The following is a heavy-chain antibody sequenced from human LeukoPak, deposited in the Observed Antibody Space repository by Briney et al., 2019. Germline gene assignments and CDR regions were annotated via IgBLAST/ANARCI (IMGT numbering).Heavy chain of an antibody. J-gene: IGHJ4*02. Sequence: GGSLRLSCAASGFTFSSYSMNWVRQAPGKGRGGVSSFSSSSSTIYYADSVKGRFTISRDNAKNSLYLQMNSLRAEDTAVYYCARGGEYYYDSSGPWSFDYWGQGTLVTVSS. V-gene: IGHV3-48*01. D-gene: IGHD3-22*01. CDR1: GFTFSSYS. CDR2: FSSSSSTI. CDR3: ARGGEYYYDSSGPWSFDY.